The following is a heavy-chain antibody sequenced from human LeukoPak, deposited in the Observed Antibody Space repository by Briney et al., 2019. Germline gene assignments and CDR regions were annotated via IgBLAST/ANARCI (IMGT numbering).Heavy chain of an antibody. V-gene: IGHV3-48*01. CDR1: GSTFSSYS. J-gene: IGHJ4*02. Sequence: GGSLRLSCAASGSTFSSYSMNWVRQAPGKGLEWVSYISSSSSTIYYADSVKGRFTISRDNAKNSLYLQMNSLRAEDTAVYYCARDRYGPSGLFDYWGQGTLVTVSS. D-gene: IGHD5-18*01. CDR3: ARDRYGPSGLFDY. CDR2: ISSSSSTI.